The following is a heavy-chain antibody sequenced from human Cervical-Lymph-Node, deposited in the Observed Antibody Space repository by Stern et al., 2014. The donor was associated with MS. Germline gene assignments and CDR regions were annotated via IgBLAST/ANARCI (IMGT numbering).Heavy chain of an antibody. CDR3: VKGLAAVTAFDFDY. Sequence: EVQLVESGGGLVQPGRSLRLSCAASGFTFDAYAMHWVRQAPGKGLEGVSCISWNSGCIGYADSAKGRFPVSRGHAKHSLSLPMNSVRPEDTALYYCVKGLAAVTAFDFDYWGQGTLVIVSS. J-gene: IGHJ4*02. D-gene: IGHD2-21*02. V-gene: IGHV3-9*01. CDR1: GFTFDAYA. CDR2: ISWNSGCI.